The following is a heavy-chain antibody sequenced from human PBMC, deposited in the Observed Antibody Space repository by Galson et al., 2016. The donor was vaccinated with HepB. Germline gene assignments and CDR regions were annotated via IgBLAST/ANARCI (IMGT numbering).Heavy chain of an antibody. Sequence: SETLSLTCTVSGGSISSGSHYWGWIRQPPGKGLEWIGIIYYSGSTDYNPSLKSRVTISVDTSKGQFSLNLSSVTAADTAVYYCARVRYAFTTSSYYFDYWGQGALVTVSS. D-gene: IGHD6-6*01. V-gene: IGHV4-39*07. CDR1: GGSISSGSHY. CDR2: IYYSGST. CDR3: ARVRYAFTTSSYYFDY. J-gene: IGHJ4*02.